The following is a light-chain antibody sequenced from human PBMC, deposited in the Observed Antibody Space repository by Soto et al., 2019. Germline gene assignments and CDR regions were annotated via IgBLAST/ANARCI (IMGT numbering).Light chain of an antibody. CDR1: SSDIGAYDH. CDR2: SVS. J-gene: IGLJ1*01. CDR3: ISYTVSRSYV. Sequence: ALTQPPSASGSPGQSVTISCSGTSSDIGAYDHVAWFQQFPGKTPKLVIYSVSNRPSGVSYRFSGSKSGNTASLTISGLQADDEADYYCISYTVSRSYVFGPGTKVTVL. V-gene: IGLV2-14*01.